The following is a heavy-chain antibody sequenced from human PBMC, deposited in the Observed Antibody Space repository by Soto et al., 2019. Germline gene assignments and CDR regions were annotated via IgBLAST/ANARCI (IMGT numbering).Heavy chain of an antibody. CDR3: ARGAHISGVTRCFDP. V-gene: IGHV4-34*01. CDR2: INQYGTT. J-gene: IGHJ5*02. D-gene: IGHD1-20*01. Sequence: QVQLQQWGAGLLKPSETLSLICAVSGESLSDHYWSWIRQSPGKGLEWIGDINQYGTTNYNPSLKSRVTISADTSMNQFFLRLASVTAADTAIYYCARGAHISGVTRCFDPWGQGTLVTVSS. CDR1: GESLSDHY.